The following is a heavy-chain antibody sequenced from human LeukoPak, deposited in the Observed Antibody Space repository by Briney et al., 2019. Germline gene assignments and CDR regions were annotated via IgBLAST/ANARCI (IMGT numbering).Heavy chain of an antibody. CDR3: TRATSVVVPAADHYYYGMDV. D-gene: IGHD2-2*01. CDR1: GSTFTGYY. V-gene: IGHV1-2*02. Sequence: ASVKVSFKASGSTFTGYYMHWVRQAPGQGLEWMGWINPNSGGTDYAQKFQGRVTMTRDTSLSTAYMELCRLRSDDTAVYYCTRATSVVVPAADHYYYGMDVWGQGTTVTVSS. CDR2: INPNSGGT. J-gene: IGHJ6*02.